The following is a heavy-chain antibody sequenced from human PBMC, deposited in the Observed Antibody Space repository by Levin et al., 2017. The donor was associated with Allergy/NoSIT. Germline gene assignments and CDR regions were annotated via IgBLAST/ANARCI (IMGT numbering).Heavy chain of an antibody. CDR2: ISYDGSNK. Sequence: PGGSLRLSCAASGFTFSSYAMHWVRQAPGKGLEWVAVISYDGSNKYYADSVKGRSTISRDNSKNTLYLQMNSLRAEDTAVYYCARDGDYGSGSYGYYYYYMDGWGKGTTVTVSS. D-gene: IGHD3-10*01. CDR1: GFTFSSYA. CDR3: ARDGDYGSGSYGYYYYYMDG. V-gene: IGHV3-30-3*01. J-gene: IGHJ6*03.